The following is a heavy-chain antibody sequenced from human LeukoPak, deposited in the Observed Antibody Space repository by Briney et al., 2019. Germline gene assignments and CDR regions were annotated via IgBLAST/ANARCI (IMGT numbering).Heavy chain of an antibody. V-gene: IGHV3-30*03. CDR2: ISYDGSNK. J-gene: IGHJ6*02. CDR3: ARDGETTGYYYYGMDV. CDR1: GFTFSSYG. Sequence: GGSLRLSCAASGFTFSSYGMHWVRQAPGKGLEWVAVISYDGSNKYCADSVKGRFTISRDNSKNTLYLQMNSLRAEDTAVYYCARDGETTGYYYYGMDVWGQGTTVTVSS. D-gene: IGHD1-14*01.